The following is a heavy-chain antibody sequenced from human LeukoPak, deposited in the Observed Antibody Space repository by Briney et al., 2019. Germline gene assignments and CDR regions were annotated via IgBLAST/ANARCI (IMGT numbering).Heavy chain of an antibody. Sequence: GGSLRLSCEASGFSFSSYNMNWVRQTPGRGLEWVSSITSSSSFIYYADSVKGRFTISRDNAKNSLYLQMNSLRAEDTAVYYCAKDRGMFLVGYLDYWGQGTVVTVSS. CDR1: GFSFSSYN. CDR3: AKDRGMFLVGYLDY. V-gene: IGHV3-21*04. J-gene: IGHJ4*02. D-gene: IGHD2-15*01. CDR2: ITSSSSFI.